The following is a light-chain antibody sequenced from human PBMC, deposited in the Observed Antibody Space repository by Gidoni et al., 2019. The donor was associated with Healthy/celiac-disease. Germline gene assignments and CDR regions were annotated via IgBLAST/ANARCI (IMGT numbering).Light chain of an antibody. CDR2: GAS. J-gene: IGKJ4*01. V-gene: IGKV3-20*01. CDR1: QSVSSSY. Sequence: DIVLTQSPGTLSVSPGERATLSCRASQSVSSSYLAWYQQKPGQAPRLLIYGASSRATGIPDRCSGSGSGTDFTLTISRLEPEDFAVYYCQQYGSPLTFGGGTKVEIK. CDR3: QQYGSPLT.